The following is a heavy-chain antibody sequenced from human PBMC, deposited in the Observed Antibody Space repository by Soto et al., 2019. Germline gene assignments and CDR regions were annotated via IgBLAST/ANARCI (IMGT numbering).Heavy chain of an antibody. CDR1: GYTFTGYY. D-gene: IGHD3-3*01. CDR2: INPNSGGT. V-gene: IGHV1-2*04. CDR3: ARDRSITIFGVASNWFDP. J-gene: IGHJ5*02. Sequence: ASVKVSCKASGYTFTGYYMHWVRQAPGQGLEWMGWINPNSGGTNYAQKLQGWVTMTRDTSISTAYMELSRLRSDDTAVFYFARDRSITIFGVASNWFDPWGQGTLVTVSS.